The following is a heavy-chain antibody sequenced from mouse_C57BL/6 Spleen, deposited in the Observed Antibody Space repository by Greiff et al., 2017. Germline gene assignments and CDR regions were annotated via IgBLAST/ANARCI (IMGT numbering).Heavy chain of an antibody. CDR3: ARWDYYGSSYLDY. CDR2: INYDGSST. V-gene: IGHV5-16*01. D-gene: IGHD1-1*01. Sequence: EVQRVESEGGLVQPGSSMKLSCTASGFTFSDYYMAWVRQVPEKGLEWVANINYDGSSTYYLDSLKSRFIISRDNAKNILYLQMSSLKSEDTATYYCARWDYYGSSYLDYWGQGTTLTVSS. J-gene: IGHJ2*01. CDR1: GFTFSDYY.